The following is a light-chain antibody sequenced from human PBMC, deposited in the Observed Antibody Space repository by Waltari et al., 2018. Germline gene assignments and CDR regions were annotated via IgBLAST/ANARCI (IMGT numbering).Light chain of an antibody. CDR1: QSVRTY. Sequence: EIVLTQSPATLSLSPGERATLSCRASQSVRTYLAWYQQKPGQAPRLLIYDAATRAPAIPARFSGSGSGTDFTLTISSLQPEDFATYYCQQSYSTPRTFVQGTKLEIK. CDR2: DAA. V-gene: IGKV3-11*01. J-gene: IGKJ2*02. CDR3: QQSYSTPRT.